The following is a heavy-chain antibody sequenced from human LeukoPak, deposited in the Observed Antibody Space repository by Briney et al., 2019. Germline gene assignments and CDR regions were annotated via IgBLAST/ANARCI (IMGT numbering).Heavy chain of an antibody. D-gene: IGHD4-23*01. Sequence: SETLSLTCTVSGGSISSGSYYWSWIRQPAGKGLEWIGRIYTSGSTNYNPSLKSRVTISVDTSKNQFSLKLSSVTAADTAVFYCARAPTVAYYYYYYMDVWGKGTTVTVSS. J-gene: IGHJ6*03. CDR2: IYTSGST. CDR1: GGSISSGSYY. V-gene: IGHV4-61*02. CDR3: ARAPTVAYYYYYYMDV.